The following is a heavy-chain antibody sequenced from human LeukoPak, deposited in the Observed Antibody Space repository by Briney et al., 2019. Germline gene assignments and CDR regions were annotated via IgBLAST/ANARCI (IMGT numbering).Heavy chain of an antibody. Sequence: GRSLRLSCAASGFTFSSYAMHWVRQAPGKGLEWVAVISYDGSNKYYADSVKGRFTISRDNAKNSLYLQMNSLRGEDTAVYYCARGIDNWGQGTLVTVSS. CDR1: GFTFSSYA. J-gene: IGHJ4*02. CDR3: ARGIDN. V-gene: IGHV3-30*04. CDR2: ISYDGSNK.